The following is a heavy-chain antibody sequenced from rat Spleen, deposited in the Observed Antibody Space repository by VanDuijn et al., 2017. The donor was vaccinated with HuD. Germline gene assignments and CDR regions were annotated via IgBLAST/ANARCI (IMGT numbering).Heavy chain of an antibody. V-gene: IGHV3-3*01. J-gene: IGHJ3*01. CDR1: GHSITSSYR. CDR3: ARSDGVHYYLPFGY. CDR2: INSAGTT. D-gene: IGHD1-1*01. Sequence: EVQLQESGPGPVKVSESLSLTCSVTGHSITSSYRWNWIRKFPGNKLEWMGYINSAGTTNYNPSLKSRISITRDTSKNQVFLQVNSVRSEDTATYYCARSDGVHYYLPFGYWGQGTLVTVSS.